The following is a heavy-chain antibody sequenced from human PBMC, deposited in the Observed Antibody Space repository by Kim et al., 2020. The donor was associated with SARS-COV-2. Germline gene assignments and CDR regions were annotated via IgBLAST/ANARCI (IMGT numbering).Heavy chain of an antibody. CDR3: ATPPYGDYDEYFQH. CDR2: ISSSSSYI. Sequence: GGSLRLSCAASGFTFSSYSMNWVRQAPGKGLEWVSSISSSSSYIYYADSVKGRFTISRDNAKNSLYLQMNSLRAEDTAVYYCATPPYGDYDEYFQHWGQGTLVTVSS. CDR1: GFTFSSYS. J-gene: IGHJ1*01. V-gene: IGHV3-21*01. D-gene: IGHD4-17*01.